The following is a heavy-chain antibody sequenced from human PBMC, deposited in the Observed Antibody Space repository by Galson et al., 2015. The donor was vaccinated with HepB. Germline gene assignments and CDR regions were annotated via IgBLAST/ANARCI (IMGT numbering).Heavy chain of an antibody. CDR3: VRVAFRGSSWSFAY. Sequence: SVKVSCKASGYTFTSYAMNWVRQAPGQGLEWMGWINTNTGNPTYAQGFTGRFVFSLDTSVSTAYLQISSLKAEDTAVYYCVRVAFRGSSWSFAYWGQGTLVTVSS. CDR2: INTNTGNP. J-gene: IGHJ4*02. D-gene: IGHD6-13*01. CDR1: GYTFTSYA. V-gene: IGHV7-4-1*02.